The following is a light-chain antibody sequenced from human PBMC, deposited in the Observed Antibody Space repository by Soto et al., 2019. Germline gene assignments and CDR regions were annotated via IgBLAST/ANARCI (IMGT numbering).Light chain of an antibody. J-gene: IGLJ3*02. CDR3: AAWDDSLRAWV. CDR1: WYNIGKNL. V-gene: IGLV1-47*01. CDR2: MTN. Sequence: VLTQPPSASGTPGQTVTISCSGGWYNIGKNLGYWYQQLPGTAPKLLIYMTNQRPSGVPDRFSGSKSGSSASLAVSGLRSEDEAVYYCAAWDDSLRAWVFGGGTQLTVL.